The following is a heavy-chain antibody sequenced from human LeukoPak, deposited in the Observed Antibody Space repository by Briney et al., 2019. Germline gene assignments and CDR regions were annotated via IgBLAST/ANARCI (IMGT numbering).Heavy chain of an antibody. D-gene: IGHD2-15*01. CDR1: GYTFTDYY. CDR2: IIPIFGTA. CDR3: ASQNPAAVAFDI. Sequence: SVKVSCKASGYTFTDYYMHWVRQAPGQGLEWMGGIIPIFGTANYAQKFQGRVTITAGESTSTAYMELSSLRSEDTAVYYCASQNPAAVAFDIWGQGTMVTVSS. V-gene: IGHV1-69*13. J-gene: IGHJ3*02.